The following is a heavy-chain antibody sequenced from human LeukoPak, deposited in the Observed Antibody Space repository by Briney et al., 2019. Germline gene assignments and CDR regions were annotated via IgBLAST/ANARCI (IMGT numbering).Heavy chain of an antibody. V-gene: IGHV4-34*01. J-gene: IGHJ4*02. CDR1: GGSFSGYY. CDR3: ARQTGSGLFILP. Sequence: SETLSLTCAVYGGSFSGYYWSWIRQPPGKGLEWIGEINHSGSTNYNPSLKSRVTVSVDTSKNQFSLRLTSVTAADTAVYYCARQTGSGLFILPGGQGTLVTVSS. CDR2: INHSGST. D-gene: IGHD3/OR15-3a*01.